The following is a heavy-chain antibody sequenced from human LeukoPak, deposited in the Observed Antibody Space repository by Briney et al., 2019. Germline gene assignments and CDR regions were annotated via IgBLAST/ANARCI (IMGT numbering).Heavy chain of an antibody. J-gene: IGHJ6*02. Sequence: SETLSLACTVSGGSISSYYWSWIRQPPGKGLEWIGYIYYSGSTNYNPSLKSRVTISVDTSKNQFSLKLSSVTAADTAVYYCARDYYYATGYYGMDVWGQGTTVTVSS. V-gene: IGHV4-59*01. D-gene: IGHD3-10*01. CDR2: IYYSGST. CDR1: GGSISSYY. CDR3: ARDYYYATGYYGMDV.